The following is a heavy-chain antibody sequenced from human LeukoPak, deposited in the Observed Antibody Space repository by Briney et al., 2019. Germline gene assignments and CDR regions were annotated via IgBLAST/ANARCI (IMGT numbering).Heavy chain of an antibody. Sequence: GGSLRLSCAASGFTFSYYAMRWVRQAPGKGLEWVAVISYDGSNKYYADSVKGRFTISRDNSKNTLYLQMNSLRAEDTAVYYCARAHYYDSSGENYYFDYWGQGTLVTVSS. V-gene: IGHV3-30*04. CDR1: GFTFSYYA. J-gene: IGHJ4*02. CDR2: ISYDGSNK. CDR3: ARAHYYDSSGENYYFDY. D-gene: IGHD3-22*01.